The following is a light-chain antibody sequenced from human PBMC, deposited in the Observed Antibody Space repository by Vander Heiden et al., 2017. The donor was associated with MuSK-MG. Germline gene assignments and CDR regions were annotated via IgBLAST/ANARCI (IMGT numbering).Light chain of an antibody. CDR3: NPPDSRCNIWV. V-gene: IGLV3-19*01. J-gene: IGLJ3*02. CDR1: SLRSYY. Sequence: SSELTQDPAVSVALGQTVRITCQGDSLRSYYASWYQQKPGQAPVLVIYGKNNRPSGVPERFSGSSSGNTASLTITGAQAGDGADYYCNPPDSRCNIWVFGGGTKLTVL. CDR2: GKN.